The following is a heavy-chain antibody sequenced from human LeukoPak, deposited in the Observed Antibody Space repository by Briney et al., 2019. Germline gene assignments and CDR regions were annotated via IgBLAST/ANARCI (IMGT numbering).Heavy chain of an antibody. D-gene: IGHD5-18*01. CDR3: ARDSGYSYGPGAFII. Sequence: GGSLRLSCAASGFTLSSYGMSGVRQAPGKGLEWVANIKQDGSEKYYVDSVKGRFTISRDNAKNSLYLQMNSLRAEDTAVYYCARDSGYSYGPGAFIITGQGTMVTVSS. CDR1: GFTLSSYG. CDR2: IKQDGSEK. V-gene: IGHV3-7*05. J-gene: IGHJ3*02.